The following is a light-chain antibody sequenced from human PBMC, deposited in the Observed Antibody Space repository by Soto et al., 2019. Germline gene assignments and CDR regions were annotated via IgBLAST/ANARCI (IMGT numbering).Light chain of an antibody. J-gene: IGLJ2*01. CDR2: DVS. Sequence: QSALTQPASVSGSPGQSITISCTGTSSDIGGYNYVSWYQQHPGKAPKLMIYDVSNRPSGVSNRFSGSKSGNTASLTISGLQAEDVADYYCSSQAVSSTLVFGGGTKLTVL. V-gene: IGLV2-14*01. CDR3: SSQAVSSTLV. CDR1: SSDIGGYNY.